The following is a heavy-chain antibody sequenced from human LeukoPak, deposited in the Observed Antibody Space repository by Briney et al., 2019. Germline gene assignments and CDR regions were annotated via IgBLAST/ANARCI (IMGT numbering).Heavy chain of an antibody. J-gene: IGHJ6*03. CDR1: GFTFSSYA. CDR3: ARTDCSSTGCSRTHYYYYYYMDV. D-gene: IGHD2-2*01. V-gene: IGHV3-30*04. Sequence: PGGSLRHSCAASGFTFSSYAMHWVRQAPGKGLEWVAVISYDGSNKYYADSVKGRFTISRDNSKNTLYLQMNSLRAEDTAVYYCARTDCSSTGCSRTHYYYYYYMDVWGKGTTVTVSS. CDR2: ISYDGSNK.